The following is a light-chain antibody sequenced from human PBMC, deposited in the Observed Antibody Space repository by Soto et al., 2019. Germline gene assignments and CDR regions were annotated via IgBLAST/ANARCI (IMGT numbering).Light chain of an antibody. V-gene: IGKV3-20*01. J-gene: IGKJ1*01. CDR1: QSVSSGY. CDR3: QQYDSSPWT. CDR2: GAS. Sequence: EIVLTQSPSTLSLSPWERSTLSFSASQSVSSGYLAWYQQNPGQAPRLLIYGASNRATGIPDRFSGGGSGTDFTLTISRLEPEDFAVYYCQQYDSSPWTFGQGTKVDIK.